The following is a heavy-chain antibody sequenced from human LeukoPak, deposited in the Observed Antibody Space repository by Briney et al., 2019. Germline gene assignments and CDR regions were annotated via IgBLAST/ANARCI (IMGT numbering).Heavy chain of an antibody. V-gene: IGHV3-23*01. CDR1: GFTFSSYA. J-gene: IGHJ6*02. D-gene: IGHD1-14*01. CDR3: AKDVYKARSYLYGMDV. CDR2: ISGSGGST. Sequence: GGSLRLSCAASGFTFSSYAMSWVRQAPGEGLEWVSAISGSGGSTYYADSVKGRFTISRDNSKNTLYLQMNSLRAEDTAVYYCAKDVYKARSYLYGMDVWGQGTTVTVSS.